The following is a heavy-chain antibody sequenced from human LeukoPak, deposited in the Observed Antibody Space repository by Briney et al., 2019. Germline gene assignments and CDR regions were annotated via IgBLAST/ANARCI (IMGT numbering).Heavy chain of an antibody. CDR1: GYTFTSYA. J-gene: IGHJ1*01. CDR3: SVLAVANAEYFQH. D-gene: IGHD6-19*01. Sequence: ASVKVSCKASGYTFTSYAMHWARQAPGQRLEWMGWINAGNGNTKYSQKFQGRVTITRDTSASTAYMELSSLRSEDTAVYYCSVLAVANAEYFQHWGQGTLVTVSS. V-gene: IGHV1-3*01. CDR2: INAGNGNT.